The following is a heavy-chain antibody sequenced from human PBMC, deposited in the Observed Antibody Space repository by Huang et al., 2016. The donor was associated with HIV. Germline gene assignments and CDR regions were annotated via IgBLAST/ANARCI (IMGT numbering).Heavy chain of an antibody. V-gene: IGHV3-48*01. CDR2: MSGTSSNR. CDR1: GFDFSKYS. Sequence: EVQLVESGGALVQPGGSLKLSCVVSGFDFSKYSMNWVRQAPGKVLEWVSYMSGTSSNRYYADSVKGRFTISRDNAKNSVFLQMRSLRAEDMALYYCARTEMEYYYGSSGYYPDYWGQGTQVTVSS. D-gene: IGHD3-22*01. CDR3: ARTEMEYYYGSSGYYPDY. J-gene: IGHJ4*02.